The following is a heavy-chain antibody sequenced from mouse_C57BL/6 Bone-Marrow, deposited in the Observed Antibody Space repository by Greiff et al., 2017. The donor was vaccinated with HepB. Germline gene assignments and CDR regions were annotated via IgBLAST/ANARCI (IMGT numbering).Heavy chain of an antibody. J-gene: IGHJ4*01. CDR1: GYTFTDYE. Sequence: QVQLQQSGAELVRPGASVTLSCKASGYTFTDYEMHWVKQTPVHGLEWIGAIDPETGGTAYNQKFKGKAILTADKSSSTAYMELRSLTSEDSAVYCCTRWGTVVATDYYAMDYWGQGTSVTVSS. CDR3: TRWGTVVATDYYAMDY. V-gene: IGHV1-15*01. D-gene: IGHD1-1*01. CDR2: IDPETGGT.